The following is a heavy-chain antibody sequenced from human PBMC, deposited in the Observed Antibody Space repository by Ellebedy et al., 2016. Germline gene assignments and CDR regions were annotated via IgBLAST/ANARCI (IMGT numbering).Heavy chain of an antibody. CDR2: IFYSGFT. J-gene: IGHJ3*02. CDR1: RASLTEYY. V-gene: IGHV4-59*01. D-gene: IGHD4-17*01. CDR3: ARESLVGGDYYPDI. Sequence: GSLRLSXTVSRASLTEYYWSWIRQPPGKGLEWLGYIFYSGFTIYNPSLKSRVAISIDTSKHQFSLKLSSVTAADTAVYYCARESLVGGDYYPDIWGQGTTVAVSS.